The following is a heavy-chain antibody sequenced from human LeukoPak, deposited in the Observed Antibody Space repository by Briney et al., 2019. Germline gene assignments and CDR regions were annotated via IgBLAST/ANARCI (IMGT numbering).Heavy chain of an antibody. J-gene: IGHJ4*02. CDR3: ARGFGPRVYPPGAD. D-gene: IGHD2-2*02. Sequence: PGGSLRLSCAASGFTFSSYAMHWVRQAPGKGLEWVAVISYDGSNKYYADSVKGRFTISRDNSKNTLYLQMNSLRAEDTAVYYCARGFGPRVYPPGADWGQGTLVTVSS. CDR1: GFTFSSYA. V-gene: IGHV3-30*04. CDR2: ISYDGSNK.